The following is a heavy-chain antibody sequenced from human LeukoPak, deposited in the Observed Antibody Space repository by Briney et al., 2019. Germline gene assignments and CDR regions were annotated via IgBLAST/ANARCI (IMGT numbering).Heavy chain of an antibody. V-gene: IGHV3-74*01. J-gene: IGHJ5*02. Sequence: PGGSLRLSCAASGFTFSSYWMHWVRQAPEKGLVWVSRINSDGSSTTYADSVEGRFTISRDNAKNTLYLQMNSLRAEDTAVYYCARVKVASQTAWLDPWGQGTLVTVSS. CDR3: ARVKVASQTAWLDP. CDR1: GFTFSSYW. D-gene: IGHD2-15*01. CDR2: INSDGSST.